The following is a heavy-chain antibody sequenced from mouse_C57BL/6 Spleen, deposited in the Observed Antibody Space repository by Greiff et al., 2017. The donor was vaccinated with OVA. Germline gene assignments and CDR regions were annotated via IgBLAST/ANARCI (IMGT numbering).Heavy chain of an antibody. CDR1: GYTFTSYW. V-gene: IGHV1-52*01. D-gene: IGHD1-1*01. Sequence: VQLQQPGAELVRPGSSVKLSCKASGYTFTSYWMHWVKQRPIQGLEWIGNIDPSDSETHYNQKFKDKATLTVDKSSSTAYMQLSSLTSEDSAVYYCARRTVVADYFDYWGQGTTLTVSS. J-gene: IGHJ2*01. CDR3: ARRTVVADYFDY. CDR2: IDPSDSET.